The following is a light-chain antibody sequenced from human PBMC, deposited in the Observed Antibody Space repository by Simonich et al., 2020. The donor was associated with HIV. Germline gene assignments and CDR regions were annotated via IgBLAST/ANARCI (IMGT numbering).Light chain of an antibody. V-gene: IGKV1-9*01. J-gene: IGKJ4*01. CDR3: QQFYTSVLT. CDR1: QGFSSY. CDR2: SAS. Sequence: DIQLTQSPSFLSASVVDRVTITCRASQGFSSYLAWYQQKPGKAPKLLIYSASTLQSGVPSMFSGSGSGTEFTLTISSLQPEDFATYYCQQFYTSVLTVGGGTKVEIK.